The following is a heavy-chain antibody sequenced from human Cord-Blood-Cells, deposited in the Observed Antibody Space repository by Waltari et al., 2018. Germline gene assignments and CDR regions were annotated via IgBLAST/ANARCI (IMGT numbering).Heavy chain of an antibody. Sequence: EVQLVESGGGLIKPGGSLRLSCAASGFTVSSNYLSWVRQAPGKGLEWVSVIYSGGSTYYADSVKGRFTISRDNSKNTLYLQMNSLRAEDTAVYYCARDVSNYEGMDVWGQGTTVTVSS. J-gene: IGHJ6*02. CDR1: GFTVSSNY. D-gene: IGHD4-4*01. CDR2: IYSGGST. CDR3: ARDVSNYEGMDV. V-gene: IGHV3-53*01.